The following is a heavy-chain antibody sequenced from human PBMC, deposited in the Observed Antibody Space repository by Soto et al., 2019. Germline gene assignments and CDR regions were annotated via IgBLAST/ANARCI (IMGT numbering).Heavy chain of an antibody. CDR3: AKGIGYYYYGMDV. CDR2: ISYDGSNK. D-gene: IGHD2-15*01. CDR1: GFTFSSYG. J-gene: IGHJ6*02. V-gene: IGHV3-30*18. Sequence: QVQLVESGGGVVQPGRSLRVSCAASGFTFSSYGMHWVRQAPGKGLEWVAVISYDGSNKYYADSVKGRFTISRDNSKNTLYLQMNSLRAEDTAVYYCAKGIGYYYYGMDVWGQGTTVTVSS.